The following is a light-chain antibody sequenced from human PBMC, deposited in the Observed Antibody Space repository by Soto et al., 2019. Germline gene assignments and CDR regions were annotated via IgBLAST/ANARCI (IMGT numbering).Light chain of an antibody. V-gene: IGKV3-15*01. CDR2: RAS. Sequence: EIVMTQSPATLSVSPGERATLSCRASQSVSSKLAWYQQKPGQAPRLLIYRASTRATDIPARFSGSGSGTEFTLTISSLQSEDFAVYYCQQYGSSPSITFGQGTRLEIK. J-gene: IGKJ5*01. CDR1: QSVSSK. CDR3: QQYGSSPSIT.